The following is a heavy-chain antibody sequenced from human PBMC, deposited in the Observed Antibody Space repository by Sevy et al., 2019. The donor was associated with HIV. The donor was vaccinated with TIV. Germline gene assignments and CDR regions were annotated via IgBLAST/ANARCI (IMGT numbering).Heavy chain of an antibody. CDR3: TSVGGGTAMVFAY. D-gene: IGHD5-18*01. J-gene: IGHJ4*02. V-gene: IGHV4-31*03. CDR1: GGSISSGGYY. CDR2: IYYSGST. Sequence: SETLSLTCTVSGGSISSGGYYWSWIRQHPGKGLEWIGYIYYSGSTYYNPSLKSRVTISVDTSKNQFSLKLSCVTAADTAVYYCTSVGGGTAMVFAYWGQGTLVTVSS.